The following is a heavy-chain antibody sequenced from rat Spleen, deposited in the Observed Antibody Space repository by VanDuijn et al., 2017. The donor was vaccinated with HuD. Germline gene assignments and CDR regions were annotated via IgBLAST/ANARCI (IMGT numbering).Heavy chain of an antibody. Sequence: EVQLVESGGGLVQPGRSLKLSCAASGFTFSDYGMAWVRQAPTKGLEWVATISYDGITTYYRDSVKGRFTGSRDNAKSTVYLQMNSLRSEDTATYYCTRRHYGYTDYFDYWGQGVMVTVSS. J-gene: IGHJ2*01. V-gene: IGHV5-29*01. D-gene: IGHD1-6*01. CDR2: ISYDGITT. CDR1: GFTFSDYG. CDR3: TRRHYGYTDYFDY.